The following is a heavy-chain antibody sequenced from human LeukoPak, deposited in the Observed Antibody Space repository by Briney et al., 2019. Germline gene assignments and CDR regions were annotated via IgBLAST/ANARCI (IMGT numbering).Heavy chain of an antibody. J-gene: IGHJ3*02. CDR3: AKVLRRWAAAVTARAFDI. D-gene: IGHD6-13*01. CDR2: ISCNGGST. Sequence: GGSLRLSCAASGFTFDVYAMHWVHQAPGKGLEWVSGISCNGGSTCYADSVKGRFTISRDNAKNSLYLQMNSLRAEEMALYYCAKVLRRWAAAVTARAFDIWGERGMVTVSP. CDR1: GFTFDVYA. V-gene: IGHV3-9*03.